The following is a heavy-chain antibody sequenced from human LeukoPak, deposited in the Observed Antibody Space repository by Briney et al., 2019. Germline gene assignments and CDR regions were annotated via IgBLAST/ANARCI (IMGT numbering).Heavy chain of an antibody. D-gene: IGHD4-11*01. J-gene: IGHJ4*02. CDR1: GFTFSSYG. Sequence: PGGSLRLSCAASGFTFSSYGMHWVRQAPGKGLEWVAVISYDGSNKYYADSVKGRFTISRDNSKNTLYLQMNSLRAEDTAVYYCARSMTTEILYFDYWGQGTLVTVSS. V-gene: IGHV3-30*03. CDR2: ISYDGSNK. CDR3: ARSMTTEILYFDY.